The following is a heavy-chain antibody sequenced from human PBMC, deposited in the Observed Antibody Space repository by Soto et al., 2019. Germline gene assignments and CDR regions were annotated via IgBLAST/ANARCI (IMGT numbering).Heavy chain of an antibody. CDR3: ATGQYQLLYGLYFDY. CDR2: IYYSGST. J-gene: IGHJ4*02. V-gene: IGHV4-59*01. CDR1: GGSISRYY. D-gene: IGHD2-2*01. Sequence: SETLSLTCTVSGGSISRYYGSWIPQPPGKGLEWIGYIYYSGSTNYNPSLKSRVTISVDTSKNQFSLKLSSVTAADTAVYYCATGQYQLLYGLYFDYWGQGTLVTVSS.